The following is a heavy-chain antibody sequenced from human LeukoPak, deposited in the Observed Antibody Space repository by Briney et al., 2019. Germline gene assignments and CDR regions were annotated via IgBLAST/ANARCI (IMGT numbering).Heavy chain of an antibody. CDR1: GGPISSYY. V-gene: IGHV4-59*08. J-gene: IGHJ3*02. Sequence: KPSETLSLTCTVSGGPISSYYWSWIRQPPGKGLEWIGYIYYSGSTNYSPSLKSRVTISVDTSKNQFSLKLSSVTAADTAVYYCARLYYDSSGDDAFDIWGQGTMVTVSS. CDR3: ARLYYDSSGDDAFDI. D-gene: IGHD3-22*01. CDR2: IYYSGST.